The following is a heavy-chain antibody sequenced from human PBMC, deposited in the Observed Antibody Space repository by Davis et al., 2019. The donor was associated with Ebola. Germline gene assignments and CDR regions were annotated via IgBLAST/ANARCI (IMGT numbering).Heavy chain of an antibody. J-gene: IGHJ4*02. D-gene: IGHD2-21*01. Sequence: ASVKVSCKASGYTFTSYGISWVRQAPGQGLEWMGWISAYNGNTNYAQKLQGRATMTTDTSTSTAYMELRSLRSDDTAVYYCARAPISEGPSGVGYWGQGTLVTVSS. V-gene: IGHV1-18*04. CDR2: ISAYNGNT. CDR1: GYTFTSYG. CDR3: ARAPISEGPSGVGY.